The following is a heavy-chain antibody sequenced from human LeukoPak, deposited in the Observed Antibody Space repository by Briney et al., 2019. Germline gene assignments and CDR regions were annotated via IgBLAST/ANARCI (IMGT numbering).Heavy chain of an antibody. Sequence: GGALRLSCAASGFTFSNAWMSWVRQAPGKGLEWVDRINSKTDGGTADYAAPEKGRFTISRDESKTTLYLQMNSLKTEDTAVYYCTTPSRGVMSLDAFDIWGQGTMVTVSS. CDR3: TTPSRGVMSLDAFDI. CDR2: INSKTDGGTA. D-gene: IGHD3-10*01. CDR1: GFTFSNAW. V-gene: IGHV3-15*01. J-gene: IGHJ3*02.